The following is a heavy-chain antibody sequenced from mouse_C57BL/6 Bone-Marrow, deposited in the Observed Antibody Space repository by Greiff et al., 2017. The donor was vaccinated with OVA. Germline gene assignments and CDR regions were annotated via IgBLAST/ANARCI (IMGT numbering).Heavy chain of an antibody. Sequence: QVQLQQPGAELVKPGASVKMSCKASGYTFTSYWITWVKQRPGQGLEWIGDIYPGSGSTNYNEKFKSKATLTVNTSSSTAYMQLSSLTSEDSAVYYCARDPYYYAMDYWGQGTSVTVSS. CDR2: IYPGSGST. V-gene: IGHV1-55*01. CDR1: GYTFTSYW. J-gene: IGHJ4*01. CDR3: ARDPYYYAMDY.